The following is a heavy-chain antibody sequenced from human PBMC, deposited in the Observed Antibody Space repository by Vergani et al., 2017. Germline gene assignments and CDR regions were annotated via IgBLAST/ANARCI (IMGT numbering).Heavy chain of an antibody. CDR1: GFTFSSYS. Sequence: EVQLVESGGGLVKPGGSLRLSCAASGFTFSSYSMNWVRQAPGKGLEWVSSISSSSSYIYYADSVKGRFTISRDNAKNSLYLQMNSLRAEDTAVYYCARDSPSSVASSSYMDVWGKGTTVTVSS. D-gene: IGHD2-2*01. CDR3: ARDSPSSVASSSYMDV. J-gene: IGHJ6*03. V-gene: IGHV3-21*01. CDR2: ISSSSSYI.